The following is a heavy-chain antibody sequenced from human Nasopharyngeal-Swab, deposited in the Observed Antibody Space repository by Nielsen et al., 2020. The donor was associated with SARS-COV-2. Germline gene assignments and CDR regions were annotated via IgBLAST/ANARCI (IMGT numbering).Heavy chain of an antibody. D-gene: IGHD3-9*01. CDR2: ISYDGSNK. J-gene: IGHJ4*02. CDR3: AKDGVPGDDILTGYPAY. V-gene: IGHV3-30*18. Sequence: GGSLRLSCAASGFTFSSYGMHWVRQAPGKGLEWVAVISYDGSNKYYADSVKGRFTISRDNSKNTLYLQMNSLRAEDTAVYYCAKDGVPGDDILTGYPAYWGQGTLATVSS. CDR1: GFTFSSYG.